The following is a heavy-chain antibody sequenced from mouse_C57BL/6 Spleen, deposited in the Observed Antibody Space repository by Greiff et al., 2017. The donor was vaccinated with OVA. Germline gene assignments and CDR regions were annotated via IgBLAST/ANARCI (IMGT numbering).Heavy chain of an antibody. Sequence: VQLQQSGAELVRPGASVTLSCKASGYTFTDYEMHWVKQTPVHGLEWIGAIDPETGGTAYNQKFKGKAILTADKSSSTAYMELRSLTSEDSAVYYCTGRGVYYAMGYWGQGTSVTVSS. CDR1: GYTFTDYE. CDR3: TGRGVYYAMGY. V-gene: IGHV1-15*01. J-gene: IGHJ4*01. CDR2: IDPETGGT.